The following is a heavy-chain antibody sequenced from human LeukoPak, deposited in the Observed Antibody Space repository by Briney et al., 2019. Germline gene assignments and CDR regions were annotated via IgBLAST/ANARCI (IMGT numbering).Heavy chain of an antibody. D-gene: IGHD2-21*02. V-gene: IGHV4-59*01. CDR2: IYYSGST. CDR1: GGSISSYY. J-gene: IGHJ4*02. CDR3: ARGDRYRVDY. Sequence: SETLSLTCTVSGGSISSYYWSWIRQPPGKGLEWIGYIYYSGSTNYNPSLKSRVTISVDTSKNQFSLKLSSVTAADTAVYYCARGDRYRVDYWGQGTLVTVSS.